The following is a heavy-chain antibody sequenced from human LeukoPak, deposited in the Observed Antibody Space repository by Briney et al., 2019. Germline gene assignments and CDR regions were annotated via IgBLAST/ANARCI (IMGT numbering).Heavy chain of an antibody. D-gene: IGHD3-9*01. CDR2: ISYDGSNK. CDR1: GFTFSSYA. CDR3: AGVMYYDILTGPPDY. V-gene: IGHV3-30-3*01. J-gene: IGHJ4*02. Sequence: PGGSLRLSCAASGFTFSSYAMHWVRQAPGKGLEWVAVISYDGSNKYYADSVKGRFTISRDNSKNTLYLQMNSLRAEDTAVYYCAGVMYYDILTGPPDYWGQGTLVTVSS.